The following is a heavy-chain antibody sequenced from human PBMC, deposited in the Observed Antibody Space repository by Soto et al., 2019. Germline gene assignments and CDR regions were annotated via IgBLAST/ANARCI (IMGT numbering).Heavy chain of an antibody. V-gene: IGHV1-18*04. Sequence: ASVKVSCKASGYTFTGYYMHWVRQAPGQGLEWMGWISPYNGGTNYAERFQGRVTMTTDTSTSTAYMELKSLRYDDTAVYYCAREGQLGYWGQGTPVTVSS. CDR2: ISPYNGGT. CDR1: GYTFTGYY. D-gene: IGHD6-6*01. CDR3: AREGQLGY. J-gene: IGHJ4*02.